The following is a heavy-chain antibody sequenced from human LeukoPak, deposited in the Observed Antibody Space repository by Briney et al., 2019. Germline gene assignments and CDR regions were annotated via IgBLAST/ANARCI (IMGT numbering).Heavy chain of an antibody. CDR2: ISWNSGSI. CDR1: GFTFDDYA. Sequence: PGGSLRLSCAASGFTFDDYAMHWVRQAPGKGLEWVSGISWNSGSIGYADSVKGRFTISRDNSKNTLYLQMNSLRAEDTAVYYCARDGAAGGMDVWGQGTTVTVSS. J-gene: IGHJ6*02. D-gene: IGHD6-13*01. CDR3: ARDGAAGGMDV. V-gene: IGHV3-9*01.